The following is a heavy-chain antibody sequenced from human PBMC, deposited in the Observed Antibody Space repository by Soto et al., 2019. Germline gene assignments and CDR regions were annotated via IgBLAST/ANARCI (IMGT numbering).Heavy chain of an antibody. V-gene: IGHV4-31*03. CDR1: GGSISSGRFY. Sequence: QVQLQESGPGLVKPSQTLTLTCTVSGGSISSGRFYWSWIRQHPGKSLEWIGHISDSGSSYYNPSLESRVTISVDTSKNQFSLKLSAVTAADTAVYFCARTTFYDVFTAYYSLFDYWGQGTMVTVSS. CDR2: ISDSGSS. D-gene: IGHD3-9*01. CDR3: ARTTFYDVFTAYYSLFDY. J-gene: IGHJ4*02.